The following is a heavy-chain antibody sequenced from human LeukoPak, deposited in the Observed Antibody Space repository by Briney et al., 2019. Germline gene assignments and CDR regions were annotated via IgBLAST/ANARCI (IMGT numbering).Heavy chain of an antibody. D-gene: IGHD4/OR15-4a*01. CDR2: IHSSGST. V-gene: IGHV4-4*07. CDR3: AREGTMAYSHIDY. J-gene: IGHJ4*02. CDR1: GGSISSYY. Sequence: SETLSLTCSVSGGSISSYYWSWIRQHAGKGLECIGRIHSSGSTDYNPSLKSRVTMSVETSKNQLSLKLTSVTAADTAVYYCAREGTMAYSHIDYWGQGTLVTVSS.